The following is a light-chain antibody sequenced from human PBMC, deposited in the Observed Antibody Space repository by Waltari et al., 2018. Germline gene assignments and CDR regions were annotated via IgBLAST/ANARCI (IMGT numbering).Light chain of an antibody. CDR1: DIGDRS. V-gene: IGLV3-21*04. CDR3: QVWDSSRHHVI. CDR2: YDT. Sequence: SYMLTQPPSVSVAPRQTARITCGVDDIGDRSVHWCQQRPGQAPVSVIYYDTDRPSGLPDRFSGSHSGDTATLIISRVEAGDEADYYCQVWDSSRHHVIFGGGTRLTVL. J-gene: IGLJ2*01.